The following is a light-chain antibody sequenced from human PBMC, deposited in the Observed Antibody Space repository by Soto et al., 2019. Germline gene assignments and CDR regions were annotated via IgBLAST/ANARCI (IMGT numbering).Light chain of an antibody. CDR1: QSVRTY. V-gene: IGKV3D-15*01. Sequence: EIVLTQSPVTLSLSPGERATLSCRASQSVRTYLAWYQVKPGQAPRLLIYDASRRASGVPARFSGSGSGTEFTLTISSLQSEDFALYYCQHTLKWPPTFGQGTKVDIK. CDR3: QHTLKWPPT. J-gene: IGKJ1*01. CDR2: DAS.